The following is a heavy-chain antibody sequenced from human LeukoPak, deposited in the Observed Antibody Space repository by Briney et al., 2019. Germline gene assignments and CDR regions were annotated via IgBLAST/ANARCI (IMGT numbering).Heavy chain of an antibody. CDR3: ARDQTAAADGYFDL. CDR2: IIPIFGTA. V-gene: IGHV1-69*05. D-gene: IGHD6-13*01. CDR1: GGTFSSYA. Sequence: SVKVSCKASGGTFSSYAISWVRQAPGQGLEWMGGIIPIFGTANYAQKFQGRVTMTRDTSTSTVYMELSSLRSEDTAVYYCARDQTAAADGYFDLWGRGTLVTVSS. J-gene: IGHJ2*01.